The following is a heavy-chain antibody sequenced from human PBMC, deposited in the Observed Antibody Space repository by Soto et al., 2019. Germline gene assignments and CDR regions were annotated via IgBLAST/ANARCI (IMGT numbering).Heavy chain of an antibody. D-gene: IGHD3-22*01. Sequence: SGTLSPPRPVPGGSISRKIYYLGGIRQPPGEGLEWIGNIHYSGSTYYDSSLQSRVTISIDTSKNQFSLKLSSVTAADTAVYYCARPTYYYDSSGYYVGAFDIWGQGTMVTVSS. J-gene: IGHJ3*02. V-gene: IGHV4-39*01. CDR3: ARPTYYYDSSGYYVGAFDI. CDR2: IHYSGST. CDR1: GGSISRKIYY.